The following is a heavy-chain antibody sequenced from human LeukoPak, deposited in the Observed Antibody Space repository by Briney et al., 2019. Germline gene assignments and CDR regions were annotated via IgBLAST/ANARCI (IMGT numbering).Heavy chain of an antibody. J-gene: IGHJ4*02. CDR3: ARDLSQLVPYYFDY. V-gene: IGHV3-30-3*01. Sequence: PGGSLRLSCAASGFTFSSYAMHWVRQAPGKGLEWAAVISYDGSNKYYADSVKGRFTISRDNSKNTLYLQMNSLRAEDTAVYYCARDLSQLVPYYFDYWGQGTLVTVSS. CDR1: GFTFSSYA. D-gene: IGHD6-6*01. CDR2: ISYDGSNK.